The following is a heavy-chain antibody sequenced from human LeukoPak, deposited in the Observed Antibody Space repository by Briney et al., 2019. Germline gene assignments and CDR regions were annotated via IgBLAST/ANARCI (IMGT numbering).Heavy chain of an antibody. CDR2: IYTSGST. CDR3: ARGTVAGYYYYYYMDV. Sequence: PSETLSLTCTVSGGSISSGSYYWSWIRQPAGKGLEWIGRIYTSGSTNYNPSLKSRVTISVDTSKNQFSLKLSSVTAADTAVYYCARGTVAGYYYYYYMDVWGKGTTVTVSS. CDR1: GGSISSGSYY. J-gene: IGHJ6*03. D-gene: IGHD6-19*01. V-gene: IGHV4-61*02.